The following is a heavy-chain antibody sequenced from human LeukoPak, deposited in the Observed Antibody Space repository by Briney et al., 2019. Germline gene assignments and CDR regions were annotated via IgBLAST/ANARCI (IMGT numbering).Heavy chain of an antibody. CDR3: ASDNYDRLNYYYYYGMDV. Sequence: ASVKVSCKASGYTFTSYGISWVRQAPGQGLEWMGWISAYNGNTNYAQKLQGRVTMTTDTSTSTAYMELRSLRSDDTAVYYCASDNYDRLNYYYYYGMDVWAKGPRSPSP. CDR2: ISAYNGNT. D-gene: IGHD3-9*01. J-gene: IGHJ6*02. CDR1: GYTFTSYG. V-gene: IGHV1-18*01.